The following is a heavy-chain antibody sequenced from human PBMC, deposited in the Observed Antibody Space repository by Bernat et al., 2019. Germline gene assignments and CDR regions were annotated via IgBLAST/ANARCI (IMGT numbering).Heavy chain of an antibody. CDR2: ISGSGGST. J-gene: IGHJ6*03. D-gene: IGHD2-8*02. Sequence: EVQLLESGGGLVQPGGSLRLSCVASGFTFSSYAMSWVRQAPGKGLEWVSAISGSGGSTYYAESVKGRFTISRDNSKNTLYLQMNSLRAEDTAVYYCAKFDGCTGGVCYTGYYYYYMDVWGKGTTVTVSS. V-gene: IGHV3-23*01. CDR1: GFTFSSYA. CDR3: AKFDGCTGGVCYTGYYYYYMDV.